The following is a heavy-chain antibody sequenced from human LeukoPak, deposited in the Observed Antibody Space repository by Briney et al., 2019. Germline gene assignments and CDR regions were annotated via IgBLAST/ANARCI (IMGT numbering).Heavy chain of an antibody. Sequence: VASVKVSCKASGGTFSSYAISWVRQAPGQGLEWMGGIIPIFGTANYAQKFQGRVTITTDESTSTAYMELSSLRSEETAVYYCASGYDFWSGLDYWGQGTLVTVSS. CDR3: ASGYDFWSGLDY. CDR2: IIPIFGTA. D-gene: IGHD3-3*01. CDR1: GGTFSSYA. J-gene: IGHJ4*02. V-gene: IGHV1-69*05.